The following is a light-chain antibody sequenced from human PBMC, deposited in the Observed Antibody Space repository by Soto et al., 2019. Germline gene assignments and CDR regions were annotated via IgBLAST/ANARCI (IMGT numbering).Light chain of an antibody. CDR2: KAS. J-gene: IGKJ1*01. CDR1: QSISPY. Sequence: QSPSTLSASVGDRVTITCRATQSISPYLAWYQQKPGKAPKLLIYKASILQSGVPSTFSGSGSGTEFTLTISSLQPDDFATYYCQHYNTYRWTFGQGTKV. CDR3: QHYNTYRWT. V-gene: IGKV1-5*03.